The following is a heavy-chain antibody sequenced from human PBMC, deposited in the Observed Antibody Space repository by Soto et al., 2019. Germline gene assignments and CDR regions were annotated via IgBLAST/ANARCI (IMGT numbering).Heavy chain of an antibody. CDR1: GGSISSYY. V-gene: IGHV4-59*01. Sequence: SETLSLTCTVSGGSISSYYWSWIRQPPGKGLEWIGYIYYSGSTNYNPSLKSRVTISVDTSKNQFSLKLSSVTAADTAVYYCARGGSSYGQHAFDIWGQGTMVTVSS. D-gene: IGHD5-18*01. CDR3: ARGGSSYGQHAFDI. J-gene: IGHJ3*02. CDR2: IYYSGST.